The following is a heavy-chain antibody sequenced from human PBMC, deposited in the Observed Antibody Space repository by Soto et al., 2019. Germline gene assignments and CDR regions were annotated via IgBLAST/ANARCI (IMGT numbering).Heavy chain of an antibody. CDR1: GFSFNSYY. Sequence: QVQLVQSGAEVKKPGASVKISCKASGFSFNSYYIHWVRQAPGQGLEWIGLINPTSGSTTYAQTFQDRVTMTRDTSTTTVYMELSSLRSQDTAVYYCARDESQIVVVPAASSRRAWFDPWGQGTLVTVSS. CDR3: ARDESQIVVVPAASSRRAWFDP. J-gene: IGHJ5*02. V-gene: IGHV1-46*02. CDR2: INPTSGST. D-gene: IGHD2-2*01.